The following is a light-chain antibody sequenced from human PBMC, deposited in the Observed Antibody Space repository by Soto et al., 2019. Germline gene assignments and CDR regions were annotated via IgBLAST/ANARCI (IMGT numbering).Light chain of an antibody. V-gene: IGKV3-20*01. J-gene: IGKJ2*01. Sequence: EIVLTQSPGTLSLSPGERATLSCRASQSVDSRYLAWYQQTPGQAPRLLIYAVSSRATGIPDRFSGSGSGTDFTLTISRLEPEDFAVYYCQQYGNSPYTFGQGTKLEIK. CDR1: QSVDSRY. CDR3: QQYGNSPYT. CDR2: AVS.